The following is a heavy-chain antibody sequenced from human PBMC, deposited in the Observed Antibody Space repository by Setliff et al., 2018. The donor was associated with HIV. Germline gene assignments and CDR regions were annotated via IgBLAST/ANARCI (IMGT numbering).Heavy chain of an antibody. CDR1: GDSVSSTSGA. V-gene: IGHV6-1*01. Sequence: SPTLSLTCVISGDSVSSTSGAWTWIRQSPSGGREWLGRTYYRPEWKNDYAGSLKSRITVNADTSKNQFSLHLKFVTPEGSAVYYCAGGTLFDGLDSWSQGSLVTVSS. CDR3: AGGTLFDGLDS. D-gene: IGHD3-16*01. J-gene: IGHJ4*02. CDR2: TYYRPEWKN.